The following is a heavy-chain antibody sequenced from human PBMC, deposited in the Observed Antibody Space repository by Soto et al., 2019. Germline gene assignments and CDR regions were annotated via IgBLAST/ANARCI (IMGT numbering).Heavy chain of an antibody. CDR2: ISGSGGST. CDR1: GCTFSSYA. V-gene: IGHV3-23*01. CDR3: AKDHFPPDYYYYGMDV. J-gene: IGHJ6*02. Sequence: GGSLRLSCAASGCTFSSYAMSWVRQAPGKGLEWVSAISGSGGSTYYADSVKGRFTISRDNSKNTLYLQMNSLRAEDTAVYYCAKDHFPPDYYYYGMDVWGRGTTVTVSS.